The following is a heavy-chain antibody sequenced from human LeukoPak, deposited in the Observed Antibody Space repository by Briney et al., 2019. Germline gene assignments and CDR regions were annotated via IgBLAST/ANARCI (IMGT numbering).Heavy chain of an antibody. V-gene: IGHV1-18*01. CDR2: ISAYNGNT. Sequence: SVKVSXXXSGXXFTSXGISWVRQAPGQGLEWMGWISAYNGNTNYAQKLQGRVTMTTDTSTSTAYMELRSLRSDDTAVYYCARDQEAFDYWGQGTLVTVSS. CDR1: GXXFTSXG. CDR3: ARDQEAFDY. J-gene: IGHJ4*02.